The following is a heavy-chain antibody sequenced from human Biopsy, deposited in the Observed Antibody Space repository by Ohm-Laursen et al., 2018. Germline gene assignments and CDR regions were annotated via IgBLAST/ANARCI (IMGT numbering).Heavy chain of an antibody. J-gene: IGHJ4*02. CDR1: GFTFSDFY. CDR3: ARRRPIYY. Sequence: SLRLSCSASGFTFSDFYMSWIRQAPGKGLEWISYISSAGPAMFYADSVRGRFTISRDNANNLLYLQMDSLRAEDTAVYYCARRRPIYYWGQGILVTVSS. CDR2: ISSAGPAM. V-gene: IGHV3-11*01.